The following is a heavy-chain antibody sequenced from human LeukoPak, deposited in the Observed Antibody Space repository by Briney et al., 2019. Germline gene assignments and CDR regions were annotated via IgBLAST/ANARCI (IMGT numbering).Heavy chain of an antibody. D-gene: IGHD3-10*01. J-gene: IGHJ5*02. CDR1: GGSISSYY. V-gene: IGHV4-59*01. Sequence: ASETLSFTCTVSGGSISSYYWSWIRQPPGKGLEWIGYIYYSGSTNYNPSLKSRVTISVDTSKNQFSLKLNSVTAADTAVYYCAMLPNYHGSGSYFDPWGQGTLFTVSS. CDR3: AMLPNYHGSGSYFDP. CDR2: IYYSGST.